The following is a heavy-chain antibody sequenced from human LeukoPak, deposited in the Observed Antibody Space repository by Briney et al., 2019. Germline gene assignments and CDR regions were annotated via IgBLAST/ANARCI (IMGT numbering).Heavy chain of an antibody. CDR1: GYTLTELS. CDR3: ATGVHVDTAMTDYGMDV. Sequence: ASVKVSRKVSGYTLTELSMHWVRQAPGKGLEWMGGFDPEDGETIYAQKFQGRVTMTEDTSTDTAYMELSSLRSEDTAVYYCATGVHVDTAMTDYGMDVWGQGTTVTVSS. CDR2: FDPEDGET. J-gene: IGHJ6*02. V-gene: IGHV1-24*01. D-gene: IGHD5-18*01.